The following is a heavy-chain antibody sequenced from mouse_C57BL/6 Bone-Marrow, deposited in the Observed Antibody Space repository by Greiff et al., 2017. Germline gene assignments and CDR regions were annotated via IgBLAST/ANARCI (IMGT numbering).Heavy chain of an antibody. J-gene: IGHJ3*01. CDR3: ERRWLLSWCAY. D-gene: IGHD2-3*01. V-gene: IGHV1-64*01. CDR1: GYTFTSYW. Sequence: VQLQQPGAELVKPGASVKLSCKASGYTFTSYWMHWVKQRPGQGLEWIGMIHPNSGSTNYNEKFNSKATLTVDKSSSTAYMQLSSLTSEDSAVDYCERRWLLSWCAYWGQGTLVTVSA. CDR2: IHPNSGST.